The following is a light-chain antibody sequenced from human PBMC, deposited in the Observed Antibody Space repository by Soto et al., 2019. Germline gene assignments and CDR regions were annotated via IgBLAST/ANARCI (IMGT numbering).Light chain of an antibody. Sequence: DIQMTQSPSSLSASAGDRVTITCRASQTISSYLNWCQQKPGKAPKLLIYAASSLQSGVPSRFSGSGSGTDFTLTISSLEPEDFATYYCQQSYSNLLSFGGGTKVDIK. J-gene: IGKJ4*01. CDR3: QQSYSNLLS. CDR2: AAS. V-gene: IGKV1-39*01. CDR1: QTISSY.